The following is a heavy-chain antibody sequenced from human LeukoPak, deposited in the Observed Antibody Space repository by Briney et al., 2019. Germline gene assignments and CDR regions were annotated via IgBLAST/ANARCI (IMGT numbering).Heavy chain of an antibody. CDR1: GSTLSNYL. CDR2: IKPDGREK. Sequence: GGSLRLSCEASGSTLSNYLITWVRQAPGKGLEWVANIKPDGREKYYMPSVKGRFTISRDSAKNSFYLQMNSLRAGDTAVYYCATMASNVFEYWGQGTLVTVSS. J-gene: IGHJ4*02. CDR3: ATMASNVFEY. V-gene: IGHV3-7*03. D-gene: IGHD5-24*01.